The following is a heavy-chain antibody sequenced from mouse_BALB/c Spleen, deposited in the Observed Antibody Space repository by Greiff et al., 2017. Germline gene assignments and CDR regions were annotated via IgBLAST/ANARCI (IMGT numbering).Heavy chain of an antibody. V-gene: IGHV1-9*01. D-gene: IGHD1-2*01. CDR3: ASHYYGGPWFAY. J-gene: IGHJ3*01. CDR2: ILPGSGST. CDR1: GYTFSSYW. Sequence: QVQLQQSGAELMKPGASVKISCKATGYTFSSYWIEWVKQRPGHGLEWIGEILPGSGSTNYNEKFKGKATFTADTSSNTAYMQLSSLTSEDSAVYYCASHYYGGPWFAYWGQGTLVTVSA.